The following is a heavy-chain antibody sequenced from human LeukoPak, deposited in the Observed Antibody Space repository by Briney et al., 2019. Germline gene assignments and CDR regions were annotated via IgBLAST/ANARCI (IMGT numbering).Heavy chain of an antibody. D-gene: IGHD4-17*01. Sequence: SETLSLTCTVSGGSISSSSHFWGWLRQPPGRGLEWIGSIRNSGNTYYGPSLKSRVTISVDTSKNQFSLKLSSVTAADTAVYYCERHMYGEYGPGDYWGQGILVTVSS. CDR3: ERHMYGEYGPGDY. CDR1: GGSISSSSHF. V-gene: IGHV4-39*01. CDR2: IRNSGNT. J-gene: IGHJ4*02.